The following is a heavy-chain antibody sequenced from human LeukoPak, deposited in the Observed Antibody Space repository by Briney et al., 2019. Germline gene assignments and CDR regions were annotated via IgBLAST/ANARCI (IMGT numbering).Heavy chain of an antibody. CDR3: ARADGTGGPYDY. CDR1: GFTFSSYG. D-gene: IGHD3/OR15-3a*01. J-gene: IGHJ4*02. CDR2: IYSGGST. Sequence: GGSLRLSCAASGFTFSSYGMHWVRQAPGKELEWVSVIYSGGSTHYADSVKGRFTISRDNSKNTLFLQMNSLRAEDTAVYYCARADGTGGPYDYWGQGTLVTVSS. V-gene: IGHV3-53*01.